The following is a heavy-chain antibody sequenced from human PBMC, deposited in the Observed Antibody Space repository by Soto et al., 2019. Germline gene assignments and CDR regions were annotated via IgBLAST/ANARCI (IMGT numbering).Heavy chain of an antibody. CDR3: VRDTYYYHSSGPAPFEY. D-gene: IGHD3-22*01. Sequence: QIQLVQSGTEVKRSGASVKVSCKTSGYSFTTYGLSWVRLAPGRGLEWVGWISGYNGNTNYAQKFKGTVILTTDTPTTTGYLEIKSLSSDDTAVYYCVRDTYYYHSSGPAPFEYWGQGTQVTVSS. CDR1: GYSFTTYG. CDR2: ISGYNGNT. J-gene: IGHJ4*02. V-gene: IGHV1-18*01.